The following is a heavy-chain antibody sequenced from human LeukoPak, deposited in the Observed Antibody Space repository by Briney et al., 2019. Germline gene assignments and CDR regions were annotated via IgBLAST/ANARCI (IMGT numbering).Heavy chain of an antibody. CDR2: INHSGST. D-gene: IGHD6-19*01. CDR1: GGSFSGYY. V-gene: IGHV4-34*01. Sequence: MASETLSLTCAVYGGSFSGYYWSWIRQPPGKGLEWIGEINHSGSTNYNPSLKSRVTISVDTSKNQFSLKLSSVTAADTAVYYCARLSSVADTFKGYFDYWGQGTLVTVSS. J-gene: IGHJ4*02. CDR3: ARLSSVADTFKGYFDY.